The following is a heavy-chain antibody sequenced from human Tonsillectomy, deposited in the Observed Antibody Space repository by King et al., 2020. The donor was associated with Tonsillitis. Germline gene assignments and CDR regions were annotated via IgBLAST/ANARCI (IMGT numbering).Heavy chain of an antibody. V-gene: IGHV4-34*01. Sequence: VQLQQWGAGLLKPSETLSLTCAVYGGSFSGYYRSWSRQAPGKGLEWIGEINHSGSTNYNPSLKSRVTVSVDTSKNQFSLNLSSVTAADTAFYYCARHGSSYFDYWGQGTLVTVSS. CDR1: GGSFSGYY. CDR3: ARHGSSYFDY. J-gene: IGHJ4*02. D-gene: IGHD3-10*01. CDR2: INHSGST.